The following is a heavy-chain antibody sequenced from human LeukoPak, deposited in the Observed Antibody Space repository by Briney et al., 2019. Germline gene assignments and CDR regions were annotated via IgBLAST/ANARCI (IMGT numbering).Heavy chain of an antibody. J-gene: IGHJ3*02. Sequence: GGSLRLSCVASGFTFSNYAMSWVRQAPGRGLECVSAISDSGTAIYYYADSVKGRFTISRDNSRNTLYLQLNSLRSEDTGVYYCAKECGRDYEDRAFDIWGQGTMVTVSS. CDR1: GFTFSNYA. CDR2: ISDSGTAI. CDR3: AKECGRDYEDRAFDI. V-gene: IGHV3-23*01. D-gene: IGHD3-22*01.